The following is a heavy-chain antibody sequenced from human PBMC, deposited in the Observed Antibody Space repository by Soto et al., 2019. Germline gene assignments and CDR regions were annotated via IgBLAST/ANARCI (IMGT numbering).Heavy chain of an antibody. V-gene: IGHV1-24*01. Sequence: GASVKVSCKVSGYTLTELSMHWVRQAPGKGLEWMGGFDPEDGETIYAQKFQGRVTMTEDTSTDTAYMELSSLRSEDTAVYYCATVPAATRGDWFDPWGQGTLVTVSS. CDR2: FDPEDGET. D-gene: IGHD2-2*01. CDR3: ATVPAATRGDWFDP. CDR1: GYTLTELS. J-gene: IGHJ5*02.